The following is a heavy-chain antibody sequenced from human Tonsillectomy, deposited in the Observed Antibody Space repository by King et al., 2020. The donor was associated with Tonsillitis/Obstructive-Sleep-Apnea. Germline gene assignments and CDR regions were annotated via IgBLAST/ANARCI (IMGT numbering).Heavy chain of an antibody. V-gene: IGHV3-30*18. Sequence: QVQLVESGGGVVQPGRSLRLSCAASGFTFSSYGMHGVRQAPGKGLEWVAVISYDGSNKYYADSVKGRFTISRDNSKNTLYLQMNSLRAEDTAVYYCAKDSGGSYYSGADYWGQGTLVTVSS. J-gene: IGHJ4*02. D-gene: IGHD1-26*01. CDR2: ISYDGSNK. CDR3: AKDSGGSYYSGADY. CDR1: GFTFSSYG.